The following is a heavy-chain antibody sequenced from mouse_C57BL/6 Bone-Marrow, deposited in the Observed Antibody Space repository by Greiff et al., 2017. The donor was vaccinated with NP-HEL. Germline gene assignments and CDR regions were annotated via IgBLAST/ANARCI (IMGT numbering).Heavy chain of an antibody. CDR2: IDPENGDT. Sequence: VQLQQSGAELVRPGASVKLSCTASGFNIKDDYMHWVKQRPEQGLEWIGWIDPENGDTEYASKLQGKATIPADTSSNTAYLQLRSLTSEDTSVYYCTAYGGSSFYLYFDVWDSGTAITVTS. V-gene: IGHV14-4*01. J-gene: IGHJ1*01. CDR3: TAYGGSSFYLYFDV. D-gene: IGHD1-1*01. CDR1: GFNIKDDY.